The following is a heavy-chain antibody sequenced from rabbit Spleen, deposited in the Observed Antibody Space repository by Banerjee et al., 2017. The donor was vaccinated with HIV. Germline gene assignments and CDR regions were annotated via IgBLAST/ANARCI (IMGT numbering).Heavy chain of an antibody. CDR3: ARAIVPWLGLTRLDL. CDR2: IYAAKGST. J-gene: IGHJ3*01. Sequence: QEQLEESGGDLVKPGASLTLTCTASGFSFSSSYYMCWVRQAPGKGLEWIGIIYAAKGSTDYASWVNGRFTISSDNAQSTVDLKMTSLTAADTATYFCARAIVPWLGLTRLDLWGQGTLVTVS. D-gene: IGHD4-1*01. V-gene: IGHV1S45*01. CDR1: GFSFSSSYY.